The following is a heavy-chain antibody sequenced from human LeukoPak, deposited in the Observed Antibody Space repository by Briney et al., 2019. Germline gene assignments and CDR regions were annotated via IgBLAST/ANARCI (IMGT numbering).Heavy chain of an antibody. J-gene: IGHJ4*02. CDR3: ARALLGGELYYFDY. Sequence: ASVKVSCKASGGTFSSYAISWVRQAPGQGLEWMRRIIPILGVANYAQKFQDRVTITADKSTSTAYMELSSLRSEDTAVYYCARALLGGELYYFDYWGQGTLVTVSS. V-gene: IGHV1-69*04. CDR1: GGTFSSYA. CDR2: IIPILGVA. D-gene: IGHD3-16*01.